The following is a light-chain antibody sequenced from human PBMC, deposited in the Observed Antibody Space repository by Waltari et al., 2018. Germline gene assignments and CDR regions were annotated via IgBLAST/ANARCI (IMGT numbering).Light chain of an antibody. CDR1: SSAAGGYHH. CDR3: SSYTSSSTPHVV. CDR2: EVS. V-gene: IGLV2-14*01. Sequence: QSALTQPASVSGSPGQSVTISYTGTSSAAGGYHHSTRYQQHPGKAPKLMIYEVSNRPSGVSNRFSGSKAGNTASLTISGLQAEDEADYYCSSYTSSSTPHVVFGGGTKLTVL. J-gene: IGLJ2*01.